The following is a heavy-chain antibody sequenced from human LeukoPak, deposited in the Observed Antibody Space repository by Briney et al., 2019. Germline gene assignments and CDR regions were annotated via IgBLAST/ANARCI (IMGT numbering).Heavy chain of an antibody. CDR3: AKVAEQWLRTYYFDY. Sequence: LSGRSMRLSGPASGLTFSSYSMRWVRQAPGKGMEWVSAISGSGGSTYYADSVKGRFTISRDNSKNTLYLQMNSLRAEDTAVYYCAKVAEQWLRTYYFDYWGQGTLVTVSS. CDR2: ISGSGGST. V-gene: IGHV3-23*01. D-gene: IGHD5-12*01. CDR1: GLTFSSYS. J-gene: IGHJ4*02.